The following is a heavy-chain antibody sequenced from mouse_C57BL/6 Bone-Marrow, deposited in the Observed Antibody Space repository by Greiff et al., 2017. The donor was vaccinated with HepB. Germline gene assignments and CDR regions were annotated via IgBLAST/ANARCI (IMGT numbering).Heavy chain of an antibody. CDR2: ILPGSGST. V-gene: IGHV1-9*01. CDR3: ASGTGGFAY. D-gene: IGHD4-1*01. CDR1: GYTFTGYW. J-gene: IGHJ3*01. Sequence: VKVVESGAELMKPGASVKLSCKATGYTFTGYWIEWVKQRPGHGLEWIGEILPGSGSTNYNEKFKGKATFTADTSSNTAYMQLSCLTTEDSAIYYCASGTGGFAYWGQGTLVTVSA.